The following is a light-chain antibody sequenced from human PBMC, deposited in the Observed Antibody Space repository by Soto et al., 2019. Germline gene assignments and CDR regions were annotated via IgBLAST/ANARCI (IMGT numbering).Light chain of an antibody. CDR2: EVH. CDR3: SSYAGNIYLAV. J-gene: IGLJ1*01. Sequence: QSVLTQPPSASGSPGQSVTISCTGTSSDVGHYTYVAWYQQHPGKAPKLLLYEVHKRPSGVPDRFSGSKSGNTASLTVSGLQAEDDSDYYCSSYAGNIYLAVFGTGTKVTVL. V-gene: IGLV2-8*01. CDR1: SSDVGHYTY.